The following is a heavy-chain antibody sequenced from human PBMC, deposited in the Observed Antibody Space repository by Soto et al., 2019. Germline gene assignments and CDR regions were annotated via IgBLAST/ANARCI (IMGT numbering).Heavy chain of an antibody. J-gene: IGHJ6*02. CDR2: IYHSGTT. D-gene: IGHD4-17*01. Sequence: QLPGKGLEWIGYIYHSGTTYYNPYLKSRVTISVDRSKNQFSLKLSSVTAADTAVYYCARAHYGDYGYGMDVWGQGTTVSVSS. V-gene: IGHV4-30-2*01. CDR3: ARAHYGDYGYGMDV.